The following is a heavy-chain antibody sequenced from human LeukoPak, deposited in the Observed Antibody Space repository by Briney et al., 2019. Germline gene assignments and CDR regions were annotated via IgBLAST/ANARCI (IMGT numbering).Heavy chain of an antibody. CDR2: ISSSSSYI. V-gene: IGHV3-21*01. CDR3: ARDHMIVAESHYYYYYYGMDV. J-gene: IGHJ6*02. D-gene: IGHD3-22*01. CDR1: GFTFSSYS. Sequence: GGSLRLSCAASGFTFSSYSMNWVRQAPGKGLEWVSSISSSSSYIYYADSVKGRFTISRDNAKNSLYLQMNSLRAEDTAVYYCARDHMIVAESHYYYYYYGMDVWGQGTTVTVSS.